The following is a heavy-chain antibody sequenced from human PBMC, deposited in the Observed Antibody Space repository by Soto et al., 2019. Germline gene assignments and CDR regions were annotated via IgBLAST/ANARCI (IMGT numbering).Heavy chain of an antibody. CDR2: ISGSGGST. CDR3: AKSXEGDYDFWSGYYTAFDY. Sequence: PGGSLRLSCAASGFTFSSYAMSWVRQAPGKGLEGVSAISGSGGSTYYADSVKGRFTISRDNSKNTLYLQMNSLRAEDTAVYYCAKSXEGDYDFWSGYYTAFDYWGQGTLVTVSS. D-gene: IGHD3-3*01. V-gene: IGHV3-23*01. CDR1: GFTFSSYA. J-gene: IGHJ4*02.